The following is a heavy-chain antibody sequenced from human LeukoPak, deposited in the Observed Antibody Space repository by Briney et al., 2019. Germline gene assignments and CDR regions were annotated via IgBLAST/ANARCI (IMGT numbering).Heavy chain of an antibody. V-gene: IGHV1-69*13. D-gene: IGHD5-24*01. CDR2: IIPIFGTA. CDR3: ARAIVEMATMGGY. J-gene: IGHJ4*02. CDR1: GGTFSSYA. Sequence: SVKVSCKASGGTFSSYAISWVRQAPGQGLEWMGGIIPIFGTANYAQKFQGRVTITADESTSTAYMELSSPRSEDTAVYYCARAIVEMATMGGYWGQGTLVTVSS.